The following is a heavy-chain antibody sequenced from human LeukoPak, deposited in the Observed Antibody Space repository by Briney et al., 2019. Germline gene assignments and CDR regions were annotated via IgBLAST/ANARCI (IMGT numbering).Heavy chain of an antibody. CDR2: IYTSGTI. V-gene: IGHV4-4*07. CDR3: ARHKPLWFGDSYFDY. D-gene: IGHD3-10*01. J-gene: IGHJ4*02. Sequence: PSETLSLTCTISGGSMNNYYWSWIRQSAGMGLEWIGRIYTSGTITYNPSLKSRITMSVDTSKNEVSLRLSSVTAADTAVYYCARHKPLWFGDSYFDYWGQGTLVTVSS. CDR1: GGSMNNYY.